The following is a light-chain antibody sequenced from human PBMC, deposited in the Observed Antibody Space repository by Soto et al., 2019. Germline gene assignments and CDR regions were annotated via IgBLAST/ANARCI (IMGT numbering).Light chain of an antibody. CDR1: QSISSY. Sequence: DIQMTQSPSSLSASVGDRVTITCRASQSISSYLNWYQQKPGKAPKLLIYAASSLQSGVPSRFSGSGSGTDFTLTISRLQPEDFATYYCQQFNSYPLTFGHGTKLDIK. J-gene: IGKJ5*01. CDR2: AAS. CDR3: QQFNSYPLT. V-gene: IGKV1-39*01.